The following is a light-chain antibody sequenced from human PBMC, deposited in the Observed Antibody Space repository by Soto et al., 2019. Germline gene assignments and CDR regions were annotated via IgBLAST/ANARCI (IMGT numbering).Light chain of an antibody. J-gene: IGKJ1*01. Sequence: DIPMTQSHATLSASVGDRLSIPCRASQSISIWLAWYQQKPGKAPKILIYKASSLESGVPSRFSGSGSGTEFTLTISSLQPDDFATYYCQQYSTYTPRTFGQG. CDR2: KAS. V-gene: IGKV1-5*03. CDR3: QQYSTYTPRT. CDR1: QSISIW.